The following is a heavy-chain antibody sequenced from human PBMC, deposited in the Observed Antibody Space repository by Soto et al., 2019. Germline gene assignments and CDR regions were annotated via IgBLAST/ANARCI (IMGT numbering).Heavy chain of an antibody. D-gene: IGHD5-12*01. Sequence: SETLSLTCTVSGGSISSGGYYWSWIRQHPGKGLEWIGYIYYSGSTYYNPSLKSRVTISVDTSKNQFSLKLSSVTAADTAVYYCARDNVDIVATRFRGSWFDPWGQGTLVTVSS. CDR3: ARDNVDIVATRFRGSWFDP. CDR2: IYYSGST. V-gene: IGHV4-31*03. J-gene: IGHJ5*02. CDR1: GGSISSGGYY.